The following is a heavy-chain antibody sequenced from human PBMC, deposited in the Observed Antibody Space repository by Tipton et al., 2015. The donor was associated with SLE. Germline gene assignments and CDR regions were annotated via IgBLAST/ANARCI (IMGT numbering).Heavy chain of an antibody. CDR2: IYPSGGST. V-gene: IGHV1-46*01. D-gene: IGHD3-10*01. J-gene: IGHJ4*02. CDR3: ARGGLYGSGTYYKDFFDS. CDR1: GYSFIGYH. Sequence: QSGPEVKKPGASVKVSCKTSGYSFIGYHIHWVRQAPGQGLEWMGVIYPSGGSTNYAQRFWGRVTMARDTSTSTVYMGLSSLRSEDTAVYYCARGGLYGSGTYYKDFFDSWGQGTLVTVSS.